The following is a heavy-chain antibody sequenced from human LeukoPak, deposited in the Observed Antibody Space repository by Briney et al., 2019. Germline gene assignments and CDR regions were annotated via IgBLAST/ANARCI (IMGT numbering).Heavy chain of an antibody. CDR2: ISAYNGNT. V-gene: IGHV1-18*01. J-gene: IGHJ3*02. CDR1: GYTFTSYG. Sequence: GASVKVSCKASGYTFTSYGISWVRQAPGQGLEWMGWISAYNGNTNYAQKLQGRVTMTTDTSTSTAYMELRSLRSDDTAVYYCARVELVFTMVRGVTGYAFDIWGQGTMVTVSS. D-gene: IGHD3-10*01. CDR3: ARVELVFTMVRGVTGYAFDI.